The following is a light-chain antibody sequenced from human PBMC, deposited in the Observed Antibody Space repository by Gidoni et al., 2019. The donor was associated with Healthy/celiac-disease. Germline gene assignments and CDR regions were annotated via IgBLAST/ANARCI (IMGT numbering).Light chain of an antibody. Sequence: EIVLPQSPATLSLSPGERATRSCRASQSVSRYLAWYQQKPGQAPRLLIYDAANRATGIPARFSGSGSETDFTLTISSLDPEDVAVYYCQQRSNWPPYTFXQXTKLEIK. V-gene: IGKV3-11*01. J-gene: IGKJ2*01. CDR3: QQRSNWPPYT. CDR1: QSVSRY. CDR2: DAA.